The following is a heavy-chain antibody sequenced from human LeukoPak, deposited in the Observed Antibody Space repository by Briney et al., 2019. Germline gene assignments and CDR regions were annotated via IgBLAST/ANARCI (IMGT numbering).Heavy chain of an antibody. CDR3: ATLYSGYVYTHFDY. Sequence: GAALKISYEGSGYGFTNYWIGWVRPMPGKGMGWMGIIYPGDSDTRYSPSFQGQVTISADKSITTASLQSSSLTASDTAMYYCATLYSGYVYTHFDYWGQGTLVTVSS. CDR2: IYPGDSDT. D-gene: IGHD5-12*01. J-gene: IGHJ4*02. CDR1: GYGFTNYW. V-gene: IGHV5-51*01.